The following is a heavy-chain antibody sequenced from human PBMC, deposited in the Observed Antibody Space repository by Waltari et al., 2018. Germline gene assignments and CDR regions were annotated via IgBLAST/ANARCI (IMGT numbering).Heavy chain of an antibody. Sequence: LQQWGAXLLXXSETLSXTCAXYGGSFRDXFWTWTRQPPGKGLEGIGDINHSVRTDXNPSLXNRVPISIDTXKNQFSLKLTSVTAADTXVYYCARGXFSYGXMGREKSPFFDXWGPGTLLSVSS. CDR2: INHSVRT. V-gene: IGHV4-34*02. J-gene: IGHJ4*02. CDR1: GGSFRDXF. CDR3: ARGXFSYGXMGREKSPFFDX. D-gene: IGHD3-10*01.